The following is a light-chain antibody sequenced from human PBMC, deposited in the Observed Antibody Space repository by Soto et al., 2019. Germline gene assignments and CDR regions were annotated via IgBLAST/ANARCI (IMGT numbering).Light chain of an antibody. J-gene: IGKJ5*01. CDR3: QQYGNSPIT. V-gene: IGKV3D-20*01. Sequence: DIVLTQSPATLSFSPLERFTLSGGASPSVSSSRLAWYQQKPGQAPRLLMYDASRRAFGIPDRFGGSGSGTDFTLTISRLEPEDFALYYCQQYGNSPITFGRGHDWRL. CDR2: DAS. CDR1: PSVSSSR.